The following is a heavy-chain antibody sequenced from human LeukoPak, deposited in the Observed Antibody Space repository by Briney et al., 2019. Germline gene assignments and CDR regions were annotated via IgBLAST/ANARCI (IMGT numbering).Heavy chain of an antibody. V-gene: IGHV3-74*01. J-gene: IGHJ5*02. Sequence: PGGSLRLSCAASGFTFSNYWMHWVRHAPGKGLVWVSRINSDGINTSYADSVKGRFTISRDNAKNTLNLQMNSLRAEDTAVYYCASALGQYYDTSDNWFDPWGQGTLVTVSS. CDR2: INSDGINT. D-gene: IGHD3-22*01. CDR3: ASALGQYYDTSDNWFDP. CDR1: GFTFSNYW.